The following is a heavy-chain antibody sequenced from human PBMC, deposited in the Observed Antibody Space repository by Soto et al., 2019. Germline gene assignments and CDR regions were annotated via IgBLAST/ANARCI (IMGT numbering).Heavy chain of an antibody. CDR3: ARGQEGVVATH. D-gene: IGHD5-12*01. CDR1: GGSLSGYY. CDR2: IKDGGRT. Sequence: QVQLQQWGAGLLKPSETLSLNCAVNGGSLSGYYWSWIRQPPGKGLEWIGEIKDGGRTNYSPSLKSRAPRSSDTSNNQFSLRLYSVTAAETGVYYCARGQEGVVATHWDQGTLVTVSS. V-gene: IGHV4-34*01. J-gene: IGHJ4*02.